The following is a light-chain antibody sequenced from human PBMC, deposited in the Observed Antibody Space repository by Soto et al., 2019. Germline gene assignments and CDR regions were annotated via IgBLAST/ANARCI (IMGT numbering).Light chain of an antibody. CDR3: QQYNSYSRRT. Sequence: DIQITQSPSTLSASVGDRVTIICRASQSISSWLAWYQQKPGKAPKLLIYDASSLESGVPSRFSRSGSGTEFTLTISSLQTDDFATYYCQQYNSYSRRTFGQGTKVDIK. CDR1: QSISSW. J-gene: IGKJ1*01. CDR2: DAS. V-gene: IGKV1-5*02.